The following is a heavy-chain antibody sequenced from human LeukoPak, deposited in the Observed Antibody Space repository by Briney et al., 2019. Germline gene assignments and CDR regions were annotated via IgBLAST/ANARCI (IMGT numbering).Heavy chain of an antibody. Sequence: GGCLRLSCAASGFTFRNYAMSWGRQAPGKGREWVSSMTGGGDITYYADSVKRRFTISRDSSKNTVSLQMKRVRVEDTAVYFCAKEWSRRINMIGGRDEHCGERTLLTVSS. J-gene: IGHJ1*01. CDR3: AKEWSRRINMIGGRDEH. D-gene: IGHD3-10*01. V-gene: IGHV3-23*01. CDR1: GFTFRNYA. CDR2: MTGGGDIT.